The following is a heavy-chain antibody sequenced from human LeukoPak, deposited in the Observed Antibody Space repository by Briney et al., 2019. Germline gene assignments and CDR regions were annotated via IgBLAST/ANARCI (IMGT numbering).Heavy chain of an antibody. Sequence: PSETLSLTCAVYGGSFSGYYWSWIRQPPGKGLEWIGEINHSGSTNYNPSLKSRITMSVDTSENQFSLRLSSVTAADTAMYYCARGGIIGTTNNWFDPWGQATLVTVSS. V-gene: IGHV4-34*01. J-gene: IGHJ5*02. CDR2: INHSGST. D-gene: IGHD1-20*01. CDR3: ARGGIIGTTNNWFDP. CDR1: GGSFSGYY.